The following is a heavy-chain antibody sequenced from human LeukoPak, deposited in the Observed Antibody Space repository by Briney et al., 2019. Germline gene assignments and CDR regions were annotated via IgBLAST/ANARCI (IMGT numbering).Heavy chain of an antibody. CDR2: IIPILGIA. CDR1: GGTFSSYA. V-gene: IGHV1-69*04. D-gene: IGHD5-12*01. CDR3: ARSYEADYFDY. Sequence: SVKVSCKASGGTFSSYAISWVRQAPRQGLEWMGRIIPILGIANYAQKFQGRVTITADKSTSTAYMELSSLRSEDTAVYYCARSYEADYFDYWGQGTLVTVSS. J-gene: IGHJ4*02.